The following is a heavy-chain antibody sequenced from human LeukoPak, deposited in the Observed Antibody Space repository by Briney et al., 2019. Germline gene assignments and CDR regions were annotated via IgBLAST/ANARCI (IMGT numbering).Heavy chain of an antibody. J-gene: IGHJ6*03. V-gene: IGHV1-46*01. Sequence: GSARVSSKPSVYTPSSYGISCVREAPGQGLEWMGIINLSVGSASYAQKIQGRVTMTRDTSTSTVYMELSSLRSEDTAVYYCARAGDGGDSSGRVAFVYYYYMDVWGKGTTVTISS. CDR3: ARAGDGGDSSGRVAFVYYYYMDV. CDR1: VYTPSSYG. D-gene: IGHD6-19*01. CDR2: INLSVGSA.